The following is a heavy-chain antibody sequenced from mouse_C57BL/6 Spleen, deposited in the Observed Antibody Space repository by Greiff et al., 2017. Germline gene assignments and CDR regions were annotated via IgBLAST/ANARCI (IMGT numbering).Heavy chain of an antibody. Sequence: VQLQQSGAELMKPGASVKLSCKATGYTFTGYWIEWVKQRPGHGLKWIGEILPGSGSTNYNAKFKGKATFTADTASNTAYMQLSSMTTEDSAIYSCARGVYYGSSLYAMDDWGKGTSVTVSS. CDR3: ARGVYYGSSLYAMDD. J-gene: IGHJ4*01. CDR2: ILPGSGST. D-gene: IGHD1-1*01. V-gene: IGHV1-9*01. CDR1: GYTFTGYW.